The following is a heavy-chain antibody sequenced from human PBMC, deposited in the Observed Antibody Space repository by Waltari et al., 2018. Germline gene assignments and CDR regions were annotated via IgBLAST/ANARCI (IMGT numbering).Heavy chain of an antibody. V-gene: IGHV2-26*01. Sequence: QVTLKESGPVLVKPTETLTLTCTVSGFSLSNARMGVSWLRQPPGKALEWLAHIFSNDEKSYSTSLKSRLTISKDTSKSQVVLTMTNMDPVDTATYYCARITMVQGVIKLVDYWGQGTLVTVSS. CDR2: IFSNDEK. D-gene: IGHD3-10*01. J-gene: IGHJ4*02. CDR3: ARITMVQGVIKLVDY. CDR1: GFSLSNARMG.